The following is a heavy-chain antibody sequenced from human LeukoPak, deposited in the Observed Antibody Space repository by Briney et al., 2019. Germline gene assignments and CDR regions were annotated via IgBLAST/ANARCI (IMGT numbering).Heavy chain of an antibody. CDR3: AREASALLAYSLDY. J-gene: IGHJ4*02. CDR2: IDSNGDNT. CDR1: GFTFSSYC. Sequence: PGGSLRLSCAASGFTFSSYCMHWVRQAPGKGLEYVSVIDSNGDNTYYANSVKGRFIISRDNSKNTLYLQMGSLRPEDMGVYYCAREASALLAYSLDYWGQGTLVTVSS. D-gene: IGHD2-15*01. V-gene: IGHV3-64*01.